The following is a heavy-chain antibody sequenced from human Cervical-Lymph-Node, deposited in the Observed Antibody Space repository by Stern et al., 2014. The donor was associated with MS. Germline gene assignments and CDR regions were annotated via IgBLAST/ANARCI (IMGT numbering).Heavy chain of an antibody. Sequence: VQLVQSGGGLVKPGGSLRLSCAASGFIFSDSYMSWIRQTPGKGLEWVSYISRQSSSVYYIDSVKGRFTISRDNAKNSVFLEMKSLRVEDTAVYYCAREGARSIALPDDWGQGTLVTVSS. J-gene: IGHJ1*01. V-gene: IGHV3-11*01. CDR2: ISRQSSSV. CDR3: AREGARSIALPDD. D-gene: IGHD6-6*01. CDR1: GFIFSDSY.